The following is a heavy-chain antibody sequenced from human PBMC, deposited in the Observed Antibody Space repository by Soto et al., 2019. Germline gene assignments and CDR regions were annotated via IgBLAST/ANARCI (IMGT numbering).Heavy chain of an antibody. D-gene: IGHD5-18*01. CDR2: IYYSGST. V-gene: IGHV4-30-4*01. CDR3: ARGQLWTPSDC. J-gene: IGHJ4*02. Sequence: SETLSLTCTVSGGSISSGDYYWSWIRQPPGKGLEWIGYIYYSGSTYYNPSLKSRVTISVDTSKNQFSLKLSSVTAADTAVYYCARGQLWTPSDCGRQGTLVTVSS. CDR1: GGSISSGDYY.